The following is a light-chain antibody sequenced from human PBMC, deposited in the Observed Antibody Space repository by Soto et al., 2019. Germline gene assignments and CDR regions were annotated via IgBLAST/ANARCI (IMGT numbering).Light chain of an antibody. CDR3: QQYNQWPPWT. V-gene: IGKV1-27*01. J-gene: IGKJ1*01. CDR1: QGISNY. CDR2: AAS. Sequence: DIQMTQSPSSLSASVGDRVPITCRASQGISNYLAWYQQKPGKVPKLLIYAASTLQSGVPSRFSGSGSGTNFTLTISSLQSEDFAVYYCQQYNQWPPWTFGQGTKVDI.